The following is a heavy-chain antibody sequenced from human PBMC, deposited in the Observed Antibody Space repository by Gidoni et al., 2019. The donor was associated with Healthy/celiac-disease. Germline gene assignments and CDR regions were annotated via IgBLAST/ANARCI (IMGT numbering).Heavy chain of an antibody. J-gene: IGHJ5*02. CDR2: ISYDGSNK. D-gene: IGHD3-3*01. Sequence: QVQLVESGGGVVQPGRSLRLSCAASGFTFSSYAMHWVRQAPGKGLEWVAVISYDGSNKYYADSVKGRFTISRDNSKNTLYLQMNSLRAEDTAVYYCARDQRALSLITIFGVVPDWFDPWGQGTLVTVSS. CDR1: GFTFSSYA. V-gene: IGHV3-30-3*01. CDR3: ARDQRALSLITIFGVVPDWFDP.